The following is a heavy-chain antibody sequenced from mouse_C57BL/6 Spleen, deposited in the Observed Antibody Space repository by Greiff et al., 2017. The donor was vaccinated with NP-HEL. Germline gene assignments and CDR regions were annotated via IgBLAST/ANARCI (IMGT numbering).Heavy chain of an antibody. CDR2: IHPNSGST. CDR1: GYTFTSYW. J-gene: IGHJ2*01. CDR3: AREGTVVSPSY. D-gene: IGHD1-1*01. Sequence: QVQLQQPGAELVKPGASVKLSCKASGYTFTSYWMHWVKQRPGQGLEWIGMIHPNSGSTNYNEKFKSKATLTVDKSSSPAYMQLSSLTSEDSAVYYCAREGTVVSPSYWGQGTTLTVSS. V-gene: IGHV1-64*01.